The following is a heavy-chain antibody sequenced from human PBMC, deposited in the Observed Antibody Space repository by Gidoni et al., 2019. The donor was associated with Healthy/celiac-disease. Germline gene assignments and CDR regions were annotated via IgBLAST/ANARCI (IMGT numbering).Heavy chain of an antibody. CDR3: AKDMESRPLTILDY. CDR1: GFTFDDYA. CDR2: ISWNSGSI. Sequence: EVQLVESGGGLVQPGRSLRLSCAAYGFTFDDYAMHWVRQAPGKGLEWVSGISWNSGSIGYADSVKGRFTISRDNAKNSLYLQMNSLRAEDTALYYCAKDMESRPLTILDYWGQGTLVTVSS. V-gene: IGHV3-9*01. J-gene: IGHJ4*02. D-gene: IGHD3-10*01.